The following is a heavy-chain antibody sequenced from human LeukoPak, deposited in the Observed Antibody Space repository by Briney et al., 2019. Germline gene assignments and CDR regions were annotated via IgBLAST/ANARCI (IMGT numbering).Heavy chain of an antibody. Sequence: SVKVSCKSSGDTFGSYAINWLRQAPGQGLEWMGRIIPMFATPNYAQSFQGRVTITTDESTSTAYMELSSLRSEDTAVYYCAREAREFYRPYFLYYYYLDVWGKGTTVTVSS. CDR1: GDTFGSYA. CDR3: AREAREFYRPYFLYYYYLDV. V-gene: IGHV1-69*05. J-gene: IGHJ6*03. D-gene: IGHD1-26*01. CDR2: IIPMFATP.